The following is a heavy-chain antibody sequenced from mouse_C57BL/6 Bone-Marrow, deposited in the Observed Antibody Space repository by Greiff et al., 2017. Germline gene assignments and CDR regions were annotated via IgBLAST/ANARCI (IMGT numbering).Heavy chain of an antibody. Sequence: VVEPGASVKLSCKATGYTFTGYWIEWVKQRPGHGLEWIGEILPGSGSTNYNEKFKGKATFTADTSSNTAYMQLSSLTTEDSAIYYCARTFYYGSSYDYAMDYWGQGTSVTVSS. V-gene: IGHV1-9*01. J-gene: IGHJ4*01. CDR1: GYTFTGYW. CDR3: ARTFYYGSSYDYAMDY. CDR2: ILPGSGST. D-gene: IGHD1-1*01.